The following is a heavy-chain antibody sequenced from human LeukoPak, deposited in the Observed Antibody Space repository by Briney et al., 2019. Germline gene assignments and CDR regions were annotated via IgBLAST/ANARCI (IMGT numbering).Heavy chain of an antibody. CDR2: MNSNSGNT. V-gene: IGHV1-8*01. J-gene: IGHJ6*02. CDR1: GYTFTSYD. D-gene: IGHD2-15*01. CDR3: ARVCSGGSCYSPHYYYYGMDV. Sequence: ASVKVSCKASGYTFTSYDINWVRRATGQGLEWMGWMNSNSGNTGYAQKFPGTVTITRDTSASTAYMELSSLRSEDTAVYYCARVCSGGSCYSPHYYYYGMDVWGQGTTVTVSS.